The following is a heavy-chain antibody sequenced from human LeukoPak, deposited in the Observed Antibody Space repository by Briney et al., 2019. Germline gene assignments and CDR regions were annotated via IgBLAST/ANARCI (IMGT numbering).Heavy chain of an antibody. J-gene: IGHJ4*02. CDR1: GFTFSSYG. Sequence: GGSLRLSCAASGFTFSSYGMHWVRQAPGKGLEWVAVISYDGSNKYYADSVKGRFTISRDNSKNTLYLQMNSLRAEDTVVYYCAKDLEDSSGYPWGYFDYWGQGTLVTVSS. V-gene: IGHV3-30*18. D-gene: IGHD3-22*01. CDR3: AKDLEDSSGYPWGYFDY. CDR2: ISYDGSNK.